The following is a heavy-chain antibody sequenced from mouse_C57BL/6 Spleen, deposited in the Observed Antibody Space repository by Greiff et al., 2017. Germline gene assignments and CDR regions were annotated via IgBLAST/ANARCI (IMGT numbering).Heavy chain of an antibody. J-gene: IGHJ2*01. CDR3: ASYYYGTRGDY. V-gene: IGHV1-82*01. Sequence: QVQLQQSGPELVKPGASVKISCKASGYAFSSSWMNWVKQRPGKGLEWIGRIYPGDGDTNDNGKFKGKATLTADKSSSTAYMQLSSLTSEDSAVYFCASYYYGTRGDYWGQGTTLTVSS. CDR2: IYPGDGDT. CDR1: GYAFSSSW. D-gene: IGHD1-1*01.